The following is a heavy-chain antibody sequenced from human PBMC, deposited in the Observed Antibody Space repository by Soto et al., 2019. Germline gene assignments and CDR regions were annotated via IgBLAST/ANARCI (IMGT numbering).Heavy chain of an antibody. CDR3: ARSRRGYDFWSGYYYFDY. CDR1: GYTFTSYD. D-gene: IGHD3-3*01. J-gene: IGHJ4*02. CDR2: MNPNSGNT. Sequence: ASVKVSCKASGYTFTSYDINWVRQATGQGLEWMGWMNPNSGNTGYAQKFQGRVTMTRNTSISTAYVELSSLRSEDTAVYYCARSRRGYDFWSGYYYFDYWGQGTLVTVSS. V-gene: IGHV1-8*01.